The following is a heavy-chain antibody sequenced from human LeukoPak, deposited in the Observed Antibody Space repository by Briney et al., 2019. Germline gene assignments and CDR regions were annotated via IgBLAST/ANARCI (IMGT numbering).Heavy chain of an antibody. CDR2: INHSGGT. CDR1: GGSFSGYS. CDR3: ARDNGPAGGGQSKYRISRGWFDP. D-gene: IGHD2/OR15-2a*01. V-gene: IGHV4-34*01. J-gene: IGHJ5*02. Sequence: PSETLSPTCAVYGGSFSGYSWNWIRQPPVKGLEWIGEINHSGGTNYNPSLKSRVTISVDTSKNQFSLKLSSVTAADTAVYYCARDNGPAGGGQSKYRISRGWFDPWGQGTLVTVSS.